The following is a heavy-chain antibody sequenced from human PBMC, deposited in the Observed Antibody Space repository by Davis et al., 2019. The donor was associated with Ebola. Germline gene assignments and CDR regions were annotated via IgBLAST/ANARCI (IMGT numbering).Heavy chain of an antibody. D-gene: IGHD5-12*01. Sequence: GESLKISCAASGFTFSDYYMSWIRQAPGKGLEWVSYISSSGSTIYYADSVKGRFTISRDNAKNSLYLQMNSLRAEDTAVYYCARVSIVATTHYYYYGMDVWCQGTTVTVSS. J-gene: IGHJ6*02. CDR2: ISSSGSTI. CDR3: ARVSIVATTHYYYYGMDV. V-gene: IGHV3-11*01. CDR1: GFTFSDYY.